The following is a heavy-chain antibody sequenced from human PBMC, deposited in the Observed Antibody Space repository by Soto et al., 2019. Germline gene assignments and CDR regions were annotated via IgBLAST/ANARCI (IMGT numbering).Heavy chain of an antibody. Sequence: ASVKVSCKASGYTFTSYAMHWVRQAPGQRLERMGWINAGNGNTKYSQKFQGRVTITRDTSASTAYMELSSLRSEDTAVYYCARGPSPFWSGFRTYGMDVWGQGTTVTVSS. V-gene: IGHV1-3*01. J-gene: IGHJ6*02. CDR3: ARGPSPFWSGFRTYGMDV. CDR2: INAGNGNT. CDR1: GYTFTSYA. D-gene: IGHD3-3*01.